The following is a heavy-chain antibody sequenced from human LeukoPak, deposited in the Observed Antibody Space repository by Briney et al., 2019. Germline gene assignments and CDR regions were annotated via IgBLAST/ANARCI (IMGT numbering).Heavy chain of an antibody. D-gene: IGHD7-27*01. Sequence: QTGGSLRLSCAASGFTFSSYAMSWVRQAPGKGLEWVSAISGSGGSTYYADSVKGRFTISRDNSKNTLYLQMNSLTAEDTAVYWCAKDPINWGSIYFDRWGQGTLVTVSS. J-gene: IGHJ4*02. CDR3: AKDPINWGSIYFDR. CDR2: ISGSGGST. CDR1: GFTFSSYA. V-gene: IGHV3-23*01.